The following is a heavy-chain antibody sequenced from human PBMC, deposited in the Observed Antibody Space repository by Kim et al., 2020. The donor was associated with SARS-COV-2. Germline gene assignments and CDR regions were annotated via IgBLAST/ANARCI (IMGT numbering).Heavy chain of an antibody. CDR1: GGSISSYY. CDR3: ARGIGWYEY. J-gene: IGHJ4*02. Sequence: SETLSLTCTVSGGSISSYYWSWIRQPPGKGLEWIGYIHCSGSTNYNPSLKSRVTISVDTSNNQFSLKLSSVTAADTAVYYCARGIGWYEYWGQGTLVTVSS. CDR2: IHCSGST. V-gene: IGHV4-59*08. D-gene: IGHD6-19*01.